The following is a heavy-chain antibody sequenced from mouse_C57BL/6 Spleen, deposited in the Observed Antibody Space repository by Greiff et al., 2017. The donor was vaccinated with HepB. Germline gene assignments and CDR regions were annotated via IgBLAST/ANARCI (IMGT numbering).Heavy chain of an antibody. Sequence: VQLQQSGPELVKPGASVKISCKASGYSFTGYYMNWVKQSPEKSLEWIGEINPSTGGTTYNQKFKAKATLTVDKSSSTAYMQLTSLTSEDSAVYYCARGAALLVDWDYYFDDWGQGTTLTVSS. J-gene: IGHJ2*01. CDR1: GYSFTGYY. CDR3: ARGAALLVDWDYYFDD. D-gene: IGHD4-1*01. V-gene: IGHV1-42*01. CDR2: INPSTGGT.